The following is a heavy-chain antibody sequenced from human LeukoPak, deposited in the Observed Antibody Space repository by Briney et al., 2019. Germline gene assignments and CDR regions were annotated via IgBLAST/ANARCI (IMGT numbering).Heavy chain of an antibody. CDR3: AGLIVVVPAANHRYYYYGMDV. D-gene: IGHD2-2*01. J-gene: IGHJ6*02. Sequence: SETPSLTCAVYGGSFSGYYWSWIRQPPGKGLEWIGEINHSGSTNYNPSLKSRVTISVDASKNQFSLKLSSVTAADTAVYYCAGLIVVVPAANHRYYYYGMDVWGQGTTVTVSS. CDR2: INHSGST. V-gene: IGHV4-34*01. CDR1: GGSFSGYY.